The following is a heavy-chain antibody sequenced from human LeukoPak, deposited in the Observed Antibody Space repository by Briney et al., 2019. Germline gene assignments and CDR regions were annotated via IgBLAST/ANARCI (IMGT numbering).Heavy chain of an antibody. V-gene: IGHV3-21*01. D-gene: IGHD3-3*01. CDR1: GFTFSSYN. Sequence: GGSLRLSCAASGFTFSSYNMNWVRQAPGKGLEWVSSITSGSSYRFYADSVKGRFTISRDNAKNSLYLQMNSLRAEDTAVYYCAKPGTIFGEYYFDYWGQGTLVTVSS. CDR3: AKPGTIFGEYYFDY. CDR2: ITSGSSYR. J-gene: IGHJ4*02.